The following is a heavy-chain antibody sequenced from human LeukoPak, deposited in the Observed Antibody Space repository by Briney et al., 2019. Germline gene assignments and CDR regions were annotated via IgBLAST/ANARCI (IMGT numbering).Heavy chain of an antibody. Sequence: GGSLRLSCAASRFTFSSYEMNWVRQAAGKGLEWVSYISGSGIKHYADSVKGRFTISRDNAKNSLYLQMNSLRAEDTAVYYCATPPSATGNHWGQGTLVTVSS. D-gene: IGHD7-27*01. V-gene: IGHV3-48*03. J-gene: IGHJ5*02. CDR2: ISGSGIK. CDR3: ATPPSATGNH. CDR1: RFTFSSYE.